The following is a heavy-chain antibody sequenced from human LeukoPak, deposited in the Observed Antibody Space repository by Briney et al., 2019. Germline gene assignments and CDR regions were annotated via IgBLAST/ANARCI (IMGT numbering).Heavy chain of an antibody. CDR3: ARDVRSNYGSHTMDV. V-gene: IGHV1-2*02. D-gene: IGHD4-11*01. J-gene: IGHJ6*02. Sequence: ASVKVSCKTSGCTFTAYYMDWVRPAPGQGREWMGWINPNSGGTNYAQHFQGRVTMTRDTSISTAYLELSRLTSDDTAVYYCARDVRSNYGSHTMDVWGQGTTVTVSS. CDR1: GCTFTAYY. CDR2: INPNSGGT.